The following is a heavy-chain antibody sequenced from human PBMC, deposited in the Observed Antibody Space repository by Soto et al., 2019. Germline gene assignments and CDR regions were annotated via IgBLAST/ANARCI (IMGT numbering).Heavy chain of an antibody. CDR2: ISTSSSYI. CDR3: ARDSDYGDYAFDY. Sequence: GGSLRLSCESSGFTFSSHSMVLVRQAPGQGLEWVSSISTSSSYIYYADSVKGRFTISRDNAKNSLYLQMNSLRAEDTAVYYCARDSDYGDYAFDYWGQGTLLTVSS. J-gene: IGHJ4*02. V-gene: IGHV3-21*01. CDR1: GFTFSSHS. D-gene: IGHD4-17*01.